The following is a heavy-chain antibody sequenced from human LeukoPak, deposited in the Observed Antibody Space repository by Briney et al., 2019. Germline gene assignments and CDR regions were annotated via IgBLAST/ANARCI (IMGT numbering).Heavy chain of an antibody. CDR2: ISIRGVNP. CDR3: ARGQIPSGELLRFDC. V-gene: IGHV3-23*01. J-gene: IGHJ4*02. Sequence: PGGSLRLSCAASGFTFNSYAMSWVRQAPGKGLEWVSSISIRGVNPTYADSVKGRFTTSRDNSKNTLYLQMNSLRADDTAIYYCARGQIPSGELLRFDCWGQGTLVTVSS. CDR1: GFTFNSYA. D-gene: IGHD1-26*01.